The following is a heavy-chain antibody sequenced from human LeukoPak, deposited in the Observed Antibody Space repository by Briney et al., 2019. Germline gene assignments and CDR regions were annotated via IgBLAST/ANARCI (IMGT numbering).Heavy chain of an antibody. CDR1: GYSTSGGHY. CDR3: ARSKSWAHADS. J-gene: IGHJ4*02. CDR2: IHQTGST. D-gene: IGHD1-26*01. Sequence: SETLSLTCTVLGYSTSGGHYWGWIRQSPGKGLEWIGSIHQTGSTYYNPSLQSRVTISLDTSKSRSSLRLPSVTAADTAVYFCARSKSWAHADSWGQGTLVTVSS. V-gene: IGHV4-38-2*02.